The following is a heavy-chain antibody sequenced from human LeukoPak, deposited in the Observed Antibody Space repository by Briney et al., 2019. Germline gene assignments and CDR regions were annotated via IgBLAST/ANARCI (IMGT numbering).Heavy chain of an antibody. J-gene: IGHJ2*01. CDR1: GYTFTGYY. V-gene: IGHV1-2*02. D-gene: IGHD4-23*01. CDR3: ARDLYGGKRPADWYFDL. Sequence: GASGKVSFRASGYTFTGYYMHWVPQAPGQGLEGRGWINHNSGGKNYAQKFQGRVTMTRDTSISTAYMERSRLRSDDTAVYYCARDLYGGKRPADWYFDLWGRGTLVTVSS. CDR2: INHNSGGK.